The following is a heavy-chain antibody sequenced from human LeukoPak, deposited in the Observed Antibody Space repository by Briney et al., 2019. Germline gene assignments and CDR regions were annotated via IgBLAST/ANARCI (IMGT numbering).Heavy chain of an antibody. J-gene: IGHJ5*02. D-gene: IGHD4-17*01. CDR3: ARDIGHLDYGDLNWFDP. Sequence: KFQGRVTITRDTSASTAYMELSSLRSEDTAVYYCARDIGHLDYGDLNWFDPWGQGTLVTVSS. V-gene: IGHV1-3*01.